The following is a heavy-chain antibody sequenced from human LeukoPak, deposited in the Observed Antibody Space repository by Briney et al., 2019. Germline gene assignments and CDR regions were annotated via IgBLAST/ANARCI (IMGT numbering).Heavy chain of an antibody. CDR3: ARAYHYGSGSYPLDH. D-gene: IGHD3-10*01. CDR2: IGTAGDT. V-gene: IGHV3-13*01. Sequence: PGGSLRLSCAASGFTFSSYDMHWVRQATGKGLEWVSAIGTAGDTYYPGSVKGRFTISRENAKNSLYLQMNSLRAGDTAVYYCARAYHYGSGSYPLDHWGQGTLVTVSS. J-gene: IGHJ4*02. CDR1: GFTFSSYD.